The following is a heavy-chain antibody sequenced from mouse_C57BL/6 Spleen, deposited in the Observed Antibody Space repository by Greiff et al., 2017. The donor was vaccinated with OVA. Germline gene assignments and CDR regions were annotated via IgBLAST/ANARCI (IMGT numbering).Heavy chain of an antibody. Sequence: QVQLKQSGPGLVQPSQSLSITCTVSGFSLTSYGVHWVRQSPGKGLEWLGVIWSGGSTDYNAAFISRLSISKENSKSQVFFKMNSLQADDTAIYYCAPEPGYSNYPFAYWGQGTLVTVSA. J-gene: IGHJ3*01. V-gene: IGHV2-2*01. CDR3: APEPGYSNYPFAY. D-gene: IGHD2-5*01. CDR2: IWSGGST. CDR1: GFSLTSYG.